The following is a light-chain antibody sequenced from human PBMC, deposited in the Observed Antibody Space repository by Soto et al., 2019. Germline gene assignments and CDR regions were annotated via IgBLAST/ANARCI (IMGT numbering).Light chain of an antibody. Sequence: DIVLTQTPLSLSVTPGQPASISCKSSQSLVYSDGKTYFYWYLHKPGQPPRGLIYEVSKRFSGVPDRFSGSGSGTDFTLEISRVEAEDVGVYYCTHTLKAPWTFGQGTKVEVK. CDR3: THTLKAPWT. CDR1: QSLVYSDGKTY. J-gene: IGKJ1*01. CDR2: EVS. V-gene: IGKV2D-29*01.